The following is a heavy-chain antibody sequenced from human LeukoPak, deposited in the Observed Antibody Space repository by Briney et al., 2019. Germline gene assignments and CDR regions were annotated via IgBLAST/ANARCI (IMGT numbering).Heavy chain of an antibody. J-gene: IGHJ4*02. Sequence: ASVKVSCKASGYTFTSYYMHWVRQAPGQGLEWMGIINPSGGSTSYAQKFQGRVTMTRDTSTSTVYMELSSLRSEDTVVYYCARDTGEVVVVPAAMTLDYWGQGTLVTVSS. D-gene: IGHD2-2*01. CDR3: ARDTGEVVVVPAAMTLDY. V-gene: IGHV1-46*01. CDR1: GYTFTSYY. CDR2: INPSGGST.